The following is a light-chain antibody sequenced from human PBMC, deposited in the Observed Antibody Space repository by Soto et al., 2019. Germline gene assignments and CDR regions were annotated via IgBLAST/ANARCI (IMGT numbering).Light chain of an antibody. Sequence: VLTQSPSASASLGASVKLTCTLSSGHSSYAIAWHQQQPEKGPRYLMKVNSDGSHNKGDGIPDRFSGFSSGAERYLTISSLQSEDEADYYCQTWGSDLSVVFGGGTKLTVL. V-gene: IGLV4-69*01. J-gene: IGLJ2*01. CDR1: SGHSSYA. CDR3: QTWGSDLSVV. CDR2: VNSDGSH.